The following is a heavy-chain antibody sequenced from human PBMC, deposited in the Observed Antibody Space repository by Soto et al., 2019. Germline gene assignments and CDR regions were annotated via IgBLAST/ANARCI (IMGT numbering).Heavy chain of an antibody. CDR1: GFTFRSYS. J-gene: IGHJ5*02. V-gene: IGHV3-21*01. Sequence: EVQLVESGGGLVKPGGSLRLSCAASGFTFRSYSITWVRQAPGKGLEWVSSISSSGTYIYYADSVKGRFTMSRDNAKNSLYLQMNGLRAEDTAVYHCAKITYGNWFDPWGQGTLVTVSS. CDR3: AKITYGNWFDP. CDR2: ISSSGTYI. D-gene: IGHD4-17*01.